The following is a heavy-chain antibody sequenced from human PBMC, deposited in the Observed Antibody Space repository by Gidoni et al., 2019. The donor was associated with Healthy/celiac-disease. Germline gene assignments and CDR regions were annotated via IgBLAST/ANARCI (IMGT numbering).Heavy chain of an antibody. CDR2: IYWDDDK. Sequence: QITLKESGPTLVKPTQTLTLTCTFSGFSLSTSGVGVGWIRQPPGKALEWLALIYWDDDKRYSPSLKSRLTITKDTSKNQVVLTMTNMDPVDTATYYCAHRIGGDILTGYRVDAFDIWGQGTMVTVSS. CDR1: GFSLSTSGVG. D-gene: IGHD3-9*01. CDR3: AHRIGGDILTGYRVDAFDI. J-gene: IGHJ3*02. V-gene: IGHV2-5*02.